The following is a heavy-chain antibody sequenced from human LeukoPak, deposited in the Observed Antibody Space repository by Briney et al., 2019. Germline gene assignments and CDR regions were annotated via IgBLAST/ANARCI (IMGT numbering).Heavy chain of an antibody. D-gene: IGHD3-22*01. J-gene: IGHJ4*02. Sequence: SETLSLTCTVSGGSISSYYWSWIRQPPGKGLDGIGYIYYRGSTNYNPPLKRRVTISVDTSKNQFSLKLSSVTAADTAVYYCARGPYYSTPPDYWGQGTLVTVSS. V-gene: IGHV4-59*01. CDR1: GGSISSYY. CDR2: IYYRGST. CDR3: ARGPYYSTPPDY.